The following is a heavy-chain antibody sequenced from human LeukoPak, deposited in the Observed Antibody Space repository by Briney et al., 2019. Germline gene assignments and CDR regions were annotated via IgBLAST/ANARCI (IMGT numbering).Heavy chain of an antibody. V-gene: IGHV3-23*01. J-gene: IGHJ4*02. CDR1: GFTFSSYV. Sequence: GGSLRLSCAASGFTFSSYVMSWVRQAPGKGLEWVSAISGRGGSTYYADSVKGRFTISRDNSKNTLYLQMNSLRAEDTAVYYCAKDMYYYDSTGYGFDYWGQGTLVTVSS. CDR3: AKDMYYYDSTGYGFDY. CDR2: ISGRGGST. D-gene: IGHD3-22*01.